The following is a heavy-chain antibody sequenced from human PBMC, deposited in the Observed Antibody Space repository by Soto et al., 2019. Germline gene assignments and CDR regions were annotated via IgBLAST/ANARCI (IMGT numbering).Heavy chain of an antibody. CDR1: GGSISSYY. V-gene: IGHV4-59*01. J-gene: IGHJ6*03. CDR2: IYYSGST. D-gene: IGHD6-19*01. Sequence: SETLSLTCTVSGGSISSYYWSWIRQPPGKGLEWIGYIYYSGSTNYNPSLKSRVTISVDTSKNQSSLKLSSVTAADTAVYYCARVGGGWLVRKDYYYYMDVWGKGTTVTVSS. CDR3: ARVGGGWLVRKDYYYYMDV.